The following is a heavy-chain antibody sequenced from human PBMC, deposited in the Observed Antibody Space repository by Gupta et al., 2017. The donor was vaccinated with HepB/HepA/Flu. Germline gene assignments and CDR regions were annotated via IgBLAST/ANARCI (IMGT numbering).Heavy chain of an antibody. CDR3: ARGDFWSGYPATFFDS. Sequence: EVQLVESGGGLVKPGGSLRLSCAASGFTFTTYTMPWVLQAPGKGLEWVSSISGSNTYISYADSVKGRFTISRDNTKNSLFLQMNSLGAEDTAVYFCARGDFWSGYPATFFDSWGQGTLVTVSS. CDR2: ISGSNTYI. CDR1: GFTFTTYT. J-gene: IGHJ4*02. D-gene: IGHD3-3*01. V-gene: IGHV3-21*01.